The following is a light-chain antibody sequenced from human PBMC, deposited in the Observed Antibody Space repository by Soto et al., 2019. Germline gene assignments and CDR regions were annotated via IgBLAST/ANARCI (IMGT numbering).Light chain of an antibody. Sequence: ESVLTQSPGTLSLSPGERATLSCRASQSVSSNSLAWFQQKPGQAPRLLISGASSRATGIPDRFSGSGSGTDFTLTISRLEPEDFAVYYCQQYDTSPGTFGQGTKVEVK. CDR2: GAS. CDR1: QSVSSNS. CDR3: QQYDTSPGT. J-gene: IGKJ1*01. V-gene: IGKV3-20*01.